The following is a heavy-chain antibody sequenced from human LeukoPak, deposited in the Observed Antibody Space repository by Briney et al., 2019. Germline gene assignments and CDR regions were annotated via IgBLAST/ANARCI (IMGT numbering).Heavy chain of an antibody. Sequence: GGSLRLSCAASGFTFSSSWMSWVRQAPGKGLEWVANIIQDGSAQYYVDSVKGRFTISRDNADNSLYLQMNSLRAEDTAVYYCAVDLFSCSSTSCYVYWGRGTLVTVSS. D-gene: IGHD2-2*01. CDR2: IIQDGSAQ. V-gene: IGHV3-7*01. CDR3: AVDLFSCSSTSCYVY. J-gene: IGHJ4*02. CDR1: GFTFSSSW.